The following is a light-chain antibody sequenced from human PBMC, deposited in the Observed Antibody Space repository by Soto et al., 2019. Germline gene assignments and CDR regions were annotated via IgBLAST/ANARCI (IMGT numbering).Light chain of an antibody. CDR2: EVS. CDR3: SSYTSGSIWV. V-gene: IGLV2-14*01. J-gene: IGLJ3*02. Sequence: QSALTQPASVSGSPGQSITISCTGTSSDVGAYNYVSWYQQHPGKAPKLMIYEVSNRPSGVSNRFSGSKSGNTASLTISGLLAEDEGDYYCSSYTSGSIWVFGGGIKVTVL. CDR1: SSDVGAYNY.